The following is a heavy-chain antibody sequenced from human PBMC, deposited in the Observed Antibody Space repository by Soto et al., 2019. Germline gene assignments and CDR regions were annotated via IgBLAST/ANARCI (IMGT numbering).Heavy chain of an antibody. CDR3: AGDYELGSSGEGFDY. V-gene: IGHV3-33*01. CDR2: IWYDGSNK. D-gene: IGHD6-13*01. J-gene: IGHJ4*02. Sequence: QVQLVESGGGVVQPGRSLRLSCAASGFTFSSYGMHWVRQAPGKGLEWVAVIWYDGSNKYYADSVKGRFTISRDNSKNTLYLQMNSLRAEDTAVYYCAGDYELGSSGEGFDYWGQGTLVTVSS. CDR1: GFTFSSYG.